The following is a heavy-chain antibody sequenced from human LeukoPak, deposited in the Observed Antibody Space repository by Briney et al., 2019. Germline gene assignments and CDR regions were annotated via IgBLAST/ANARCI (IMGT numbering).Heavy chain of an antibody. CDR3: ARRLGTTGTFDY. Sequence: GKSLKISCKGSGYSFTSYWIGWVRQMPGKGLGWMGIIYPGDSGTGYSPSFQGQVTISADKSICTAYLQWSCLKASDTAMYYCARRLGTTGTFDYWGRGTLVTVSS. D-gene: IGHD1-1*01. CDR1: GYSFTSYW. V-gene: IGHV5-51*01. J-gene: IGHJ4*02. CDR2: IYPGDSGT.